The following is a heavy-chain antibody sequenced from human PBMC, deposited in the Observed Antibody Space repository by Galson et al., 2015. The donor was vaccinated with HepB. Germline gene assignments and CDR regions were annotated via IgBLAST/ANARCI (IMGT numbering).Heavy chain of an antibody. V-gene: IGHV1-18*01. CDR1: GYTFTTYG. J-gene: IGHJ3*02. CDR2: ISTYNGNT. Sequence: SVKVSCKASGYTFTTYGISWVRQAPGQGLEWMGWISTYNGNTNHAQKLQGRVTMTTDTSTSTAYMELRSLRSDDTAVYYCATRFGDYDSPPAYAFDIWGQGTMVTVSS. D-gene: IGHD2-21*02. CDR3: ATRFGDYDSPPAYAFDI.